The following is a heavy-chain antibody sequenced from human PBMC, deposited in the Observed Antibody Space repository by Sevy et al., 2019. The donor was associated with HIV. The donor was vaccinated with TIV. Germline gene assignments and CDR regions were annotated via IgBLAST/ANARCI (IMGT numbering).Heavy chain of an antibody. V-gene: IGHV3-30-3*01. CDR2: ISFDGSNE. J-gene: IGHJ1*01. Sequence: GGSLRLSCAASGFTFSFFSMHWVRQAPGKGLEWVATISFDGSNEHYADSVKGRFTISRDNSKNSLFLQMNSLRADDSAVYYCALERLSSAVAEHFHNWGQGTLVTVSS. CDR1: GFTFSFFS. D-gene: IGHD1-1*01. CDR3: ALERLSSAVAEHFHN.